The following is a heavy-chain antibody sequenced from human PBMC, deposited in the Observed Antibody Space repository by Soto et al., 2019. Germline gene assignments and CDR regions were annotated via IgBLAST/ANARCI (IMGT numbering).Heavy chain of an antibody. CDR3: ARGSVLTGYYTGMTTDY. CDR2: ISSSSSYI. J-gene: IGHJ4*02. V-gene: IGHV3-21*01. D-gene: IGHD3-9*01. Sequence: EVQLVESGGGLVKPGGSLRLSCAASGFTFSSYSMNWVRQAPGKGLDWVSSISSSSSYIYYADSVKGRFTISRDNAKNSLYLQMNSLRAEDTAVYYCARGSVLTGYYTGMTTDYWGQGTLVTVSS. CDR1: GFTFSSYS.